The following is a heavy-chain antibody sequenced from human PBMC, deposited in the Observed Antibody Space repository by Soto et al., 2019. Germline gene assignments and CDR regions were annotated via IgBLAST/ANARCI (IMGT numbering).Heavy chain of an antibody. CDR2: ISAYNGNT. J-gene: IGHJ6*03. V-gene: IGHV1-18*01. CDR3: ASHRRENYYYYYMDV. CDR1: GYTFTSYG. Sequence: SCKASGYTFTSYGISWVRQAPGQGLEWMGWISAYNGNTNYAQKLQGRVTMTTDTSTSTAYMELRSLRSDDTAVYYCASHRRENYYYYYMDVWGKGTTVTVSS.